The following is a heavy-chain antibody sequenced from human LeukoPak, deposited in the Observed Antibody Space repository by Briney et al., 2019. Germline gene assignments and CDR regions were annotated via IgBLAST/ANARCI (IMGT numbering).Heavy chain of an antibody. J-gene: IGHJ5*02. CDR1: GFTFSSYS. CDR2: ISSSSSYI. Sequence: SGGSLRLSCAASGFTFSSYSMNWVRQAPGEGLEWVSSISSSSSYIYYADSVKGRFTISRDNAKNSLYLQMNSLRAEDTAVYYCARDRWEQSTNWFDPWGQGTLVTVSS. V-gene: IGHV3-21*01. D-gene: IGHD1-26*01. CDR3: ARDRWEQSTNWFDP.